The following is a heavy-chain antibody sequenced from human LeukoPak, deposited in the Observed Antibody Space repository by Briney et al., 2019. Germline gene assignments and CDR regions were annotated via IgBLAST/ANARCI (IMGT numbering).Heavy chain of an antibody. CDR3: TTDASGYATN. Sequence: PGGSLRLSCAASRFTFSNYWMSWVRQAPGKGLEWVANINQDGGEKYYVDSVKGRFTISRDNAKNSLYLQMNSLRGEDTAVYYCTTDASGYATNWGQGTLVTVSS. CDR2: INQDGGEK. J-gene: IGHJ4*02. D-gene: IGHD3-16*01. CDR1: RFTFSNYW. V-gene: IGHV3-7*04.